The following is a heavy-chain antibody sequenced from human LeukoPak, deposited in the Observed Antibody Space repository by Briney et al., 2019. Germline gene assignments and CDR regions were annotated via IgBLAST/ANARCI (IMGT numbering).Heavy chain of an antibody. D-gene: IGHD4-17*01. Sequence: PSETLSLTCTVSGGXISSYYWSWIRQPPGKGLEWIGYIYYSGSTNYNPSLKSRVTISVDTSKNQFSLKLSSVTAADTAVYYCARSTTVTPRYFQHWGQGTLVTVSS. CDR1: GGXISSYY. CDR3: ARSTTVTPRYFQH. J-gene: IGHJ1*01. V-gene: IGHV4-59*08. CDR2: IYYSGST.